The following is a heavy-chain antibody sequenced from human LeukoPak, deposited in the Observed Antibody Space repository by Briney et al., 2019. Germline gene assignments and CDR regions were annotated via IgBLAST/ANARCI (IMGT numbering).Heavy chain of an antibody. CDR2: IHYTGST. CDR1: GGSVSSGSYY. V-gene: IGHV4-61*01. Sequence: PSATLSLTCTVSGGSVSSGSYYWSWIRQPPGKGLEWIGYIHYTGSTNYNPSLKGRVTMSLDTSKNQFSLKLNSVTAADTAVYYCARQPVAPDYWGQGTLVTVFS. CDR3: ARQPVAPDY. J-gene: IGHJ4*02. D-gene: IGHD6-19*01.